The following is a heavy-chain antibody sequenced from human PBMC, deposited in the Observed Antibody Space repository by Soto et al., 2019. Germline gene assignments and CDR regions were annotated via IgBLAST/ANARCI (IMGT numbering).Heavy chain of an antibody. CDR1: GDSMSRGDYY. Sequence: SETLSLTCTVSGDSMSRGDYYWSWIRQPPGKGLEWIGFIYHTGRTYYSPSLKGRVDISVDRSKNQFSLKLSSVTAADTAVYYCARVPGPWGQGTLVTVSS. J-gene: IGHJ5*02. V-gene: IGHV4-30-4*01. CDR3: ARVPGP. CDR2: IYHTGRT.